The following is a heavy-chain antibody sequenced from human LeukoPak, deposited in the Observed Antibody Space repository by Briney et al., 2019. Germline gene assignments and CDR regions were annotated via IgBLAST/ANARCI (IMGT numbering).Heavy chain of an antibody. Sequence: SSVKVSCKASGGTFSSYAISWVRQAPGQGLEWMGRIIPIFGIANYAQKFQGRVTITAHKSTNTAYMELSSLRSDDTAVYYCARDGGSYNWNYRNYFDYWGQGPLVTVSS. D-gene: IGHD1-7*01. CDR2: IIPIFGIA. J-gene: IGHJ4*02. CDR1: GGTFSSYA. CDR3: ARDGGSYNWNYRNYFDY. V-gene: IGHV1-69*04.